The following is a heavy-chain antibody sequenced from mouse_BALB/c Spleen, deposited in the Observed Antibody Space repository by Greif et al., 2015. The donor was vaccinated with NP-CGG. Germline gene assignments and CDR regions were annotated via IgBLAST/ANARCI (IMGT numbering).Heavy chain of an antibody. V-gene: IGHV7-3*02. D-gene: IGHD2-4*01. CDR2: IRNKANDYTT. Sequence: EVKLVESGGGLVQPGGSLRLSCATSGFTFTDYYMSWVRQPPGKALEWLGFIRNKANDYTTEYSASVKGRFTISRDNSQSILYLQMNTLSAEDSATYYWARPYFDYEDFYAMDYWGQGTSVTVSS. CDR1: GFTFTDYY. J-gene: IGHJ4*01. CDR3: ARPYFDYEDFYAMDY.